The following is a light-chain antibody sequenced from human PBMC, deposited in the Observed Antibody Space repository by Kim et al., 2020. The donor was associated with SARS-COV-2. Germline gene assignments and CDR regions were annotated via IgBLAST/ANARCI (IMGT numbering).Light chain of an antibody. CDR1: NIGSKS. V-gene: IGLV3-21*04. CDR2: YNS. Sequence: SYELTQPPSVSVAPGETARITCGGDNIGSKSVHWYQQKPGQAPVLVISYNSVRPSGIPERFSGSNSGNTATLTISRVEAGDEADFYCQVWDNNSVHYVFGTGTKVTVL. J-gene: IGLJ1*01. CDR3: QVWDNNSVHYV.